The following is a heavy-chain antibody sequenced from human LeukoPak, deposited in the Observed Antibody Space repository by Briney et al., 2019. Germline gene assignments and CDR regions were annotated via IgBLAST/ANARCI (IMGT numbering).Heavy chain of an antibody. V-gene: IGHV4-59*01. D-gene: IGHD3-3*01. CDR1: GGSISSYY. CDR3: ARVQHFGGHHDY. J-gene: IGHJ4*02. Sequence: PSETLSLTCTVSGGSISSYYWSWIRQPPGKGLEWIGYIYYSGSTNYNPSLKSRVTISVDTSKNQFSLKLSSVTAADTAVYYCARVQHFGGHHDYWGQGTLVTVSS. CDR2: IYYSGST.